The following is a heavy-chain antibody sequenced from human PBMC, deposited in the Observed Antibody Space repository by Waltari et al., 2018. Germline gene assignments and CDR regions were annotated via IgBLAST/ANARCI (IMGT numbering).Heavy chain of an antibody. V-gene: IGHV3-33*01. CDR1: GFTFSRYA. D-gene: IGHD3-22*01. CDR3: ASSSGSGSDFDY. J-gene: IGHJ4*02. CDR2: IWYDGSNK. Sequence: QVQLVESGGGVVQPGRSLRLSCVASGFTFSRYAVPWFRQAPGKGLEWVAVIWYDGSNKYYADSVKGRFTISRDNSKNTLYLQMNSLRAEDTAVYYCASSSGSGSDFDYWGQGTLVTVSS.